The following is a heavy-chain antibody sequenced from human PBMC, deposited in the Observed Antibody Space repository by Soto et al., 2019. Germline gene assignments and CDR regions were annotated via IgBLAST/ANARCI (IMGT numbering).Heavy chain of an antibody. D-gene: IGHD7-27*01. CDR3: ARDRPQGPNPFDP. Sequence: QVQLQESGPGLVKPSQTLSLTCTVSGGSISSGGYYWSWIRQHPGKGLEWIGYIYYSGSTYYNPSLRSRVTISVDTSKNQFSLKLSSVTAADTAVYYCARDRPQGPNPFDPWGQGTLVTVSS. V-gene: IGHV4-31*03. J-gene: IGHJ5*02. CDR2: IYYSGST. CDR1: GGSISSGGYY.